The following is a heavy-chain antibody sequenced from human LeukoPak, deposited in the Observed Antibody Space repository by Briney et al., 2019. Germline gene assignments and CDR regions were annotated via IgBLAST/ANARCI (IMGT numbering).Heavy chain of an antibody. Sequence: PGGSLRLSCAASGFTFSSFAMSWVRQAPGKGLEWVSSISGSGGSIYYADSVKGRFTISRDNSENTLYLQMNSLRAEDTAVYYCARDETAYSSGWYDRHYGMDVWGQGTTVTVSS. V-gene: IGHV3-23*01. CDR3: ARDETAYSSGWYDRHYGMDV. CDR1: GFTFSSFA. J-gene: IGHJ6*02. CDR2: ISGSGGSI. D-gene: IGHD6-19*01.